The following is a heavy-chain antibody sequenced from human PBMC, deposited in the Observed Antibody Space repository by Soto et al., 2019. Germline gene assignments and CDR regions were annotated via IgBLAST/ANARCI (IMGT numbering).Heavy chain of an antibody. J-gene: IGHJ4*01. D-gene: IGHD3-9*01. CDR2: MNPNSGNT. V-gene: IGHV1-8*01. CDR3: ARDGATMGLRYFDWTPSNYFDY. CDR1: GYTFTSYD. Sequence: ASVKVSCKASGYTFTSYDINWVRQATGQGLEWMGWMNPNSGNTGYAQKFQGRVTMTRNTSISTAYMELSSLRSDDTAVYYCARDGATMGLRYFDWTPSNYFDYWG.